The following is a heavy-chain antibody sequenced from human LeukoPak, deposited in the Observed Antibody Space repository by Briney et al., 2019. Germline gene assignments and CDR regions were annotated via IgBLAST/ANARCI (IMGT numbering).Heavy chain of an antibody. V-gene: IGHV1-69*06. Sequence: ASVKVSCKASGGTFSSYAISWVRQAPGQGLEWMGGIIPIFGTANYAQKFQGRVTITADKSTSTAYMELSSLRSEDTAVYYCARTTGIVGATTRTGDYWGQGTLVTVSS. CDR2: IIPIFGTA. CDR3: ARTTGIVGATTRTGDY. J-gene: IGHJ4*02. CDR1: GGTFSSYA. D-gene: IGHD1-26*01.